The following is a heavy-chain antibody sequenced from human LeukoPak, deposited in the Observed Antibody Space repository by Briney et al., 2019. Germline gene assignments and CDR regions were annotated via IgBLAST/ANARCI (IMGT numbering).Heavy chain of an antibody. CDR2: IYPGDSDT. Sequence: GESLKISCKGSGYSFTSYWIGWVRQMPGKGLEWMGIIYPGDSDTRYSPSFQGQVTISADKSISTAYLQWSSLKASDTAMYYCARSPLPTILNPYYYHMDVWGKGTTVTVSS. D-gene: IGHD1-14*01. V-gene: IGHV5-51*01. CDR1: GYSFTSYW. J-gene: IGHJ6*03. CDR3: ARSPLPTILNPYYYHMDV.